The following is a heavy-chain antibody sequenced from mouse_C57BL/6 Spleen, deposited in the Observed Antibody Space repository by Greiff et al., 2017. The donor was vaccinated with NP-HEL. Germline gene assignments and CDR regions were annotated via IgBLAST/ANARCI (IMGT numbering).Heavy chain of an antibody. D-gene: IGHD1-1*01. CDR1: GFTFSSYA. CDR2: ISSGGDYI. CDR3: TRDGVLRSLFAY. J-gene: IGHJ3*01. Sequence: EVKVVESGEGLVKPGGSLKLSCAASGFTFSSYAMSWVRQTPEKRLEWVAYISSGGDYIYYADTVKGRFTISRDNARNTLYLQMSSLKSEDTAMYYCTRDGVLRSLFAYWGQGTLVTVSA. V-gene: IGHV5-9-1*02.